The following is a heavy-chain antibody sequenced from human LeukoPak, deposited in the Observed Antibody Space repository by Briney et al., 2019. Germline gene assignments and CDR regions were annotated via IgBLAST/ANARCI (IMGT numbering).Heavy chain of an antibody. CDR2: ISGSDAGT. CDR3: ARDRGIVATTTQYYFDY. Sequence: GGSLRLSCAASGFTFNNYAMSWVRQAPGKGLQWVSAISGSDAGTYYADSVKGRFTISRDNSKNSLYLQMNSLRAEDTAVYYCARDRGIVATTTQYYFDYWGQGTLVTVSS. V-gene: IGHV3-23*01. D-gene: IGHD5-12*01. CDR1: GFTFNNYA. J-gene: IGHJ4*02.